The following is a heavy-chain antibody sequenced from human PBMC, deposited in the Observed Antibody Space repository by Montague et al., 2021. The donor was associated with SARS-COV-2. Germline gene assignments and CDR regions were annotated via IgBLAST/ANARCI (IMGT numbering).Heavy chain of an antibody. Sequence: SETLSLTCTVSGGSISSSSYYCGWIRQPPGKGLEWIGSIYYSGSTYYNPSLKSRATISVDTSKNQFSLKLSSVTAADTAVYYCASHPSVLLWFGELLSDRFDPWGQGTLVTVSS. CDR2: IYYSGST. V-gene: IGHV4-39*01. CDR1: GGSISSSSYY. CDR3: ASHPSVLLWFGELLSDRFDP. J-gene: IGHJ5*02. D-gene: IGHD3-10*01.